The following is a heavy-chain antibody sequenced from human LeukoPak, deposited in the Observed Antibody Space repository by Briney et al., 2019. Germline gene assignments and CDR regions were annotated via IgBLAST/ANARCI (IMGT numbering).Heavy chain of an antibody. CDR2: IIPIYGRA. V-gene: IGHV1-69*13. CDR1: GGTFGSYDFTFSSYG. CDR3: AGFFHDNSNDAFDI. D-gene: IGHD3-22*01. J-gene: IGHJ3*02. Sequence: ASVKVSCKASGGTFGSYDFTFSSYGISWVRQAPGQGLEWMGGIIPIYGRASYPQKFQGRVTIIADESTRTVSMQLSSLRSEDTAVYYCAGFFHDNSNDAFDIWGQGTVVTVSS.